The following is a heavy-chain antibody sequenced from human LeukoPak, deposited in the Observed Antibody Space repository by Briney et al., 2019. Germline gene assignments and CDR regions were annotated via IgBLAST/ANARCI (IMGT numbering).Heavy chain of an antibody. Sequence: PSETLSLTCTVSGGSISGYYWSWIRQPPGKGLEWIGYIYYSGSTNYNPSLKSRVTISVDTSKNQFSLKLSSVTAADTAVYDCARGHKQWLLRGHYYYYMDVWGRGTTVTVSS. V-gene: IGHV4-59*01. CDR1: GGSISGYY. D-gene: IGHD6-19*01. CDR2: IYYSGST. CDR3: ARGHKQWLLRGHYYYYMDV. J-gene: IGHJ6*03.